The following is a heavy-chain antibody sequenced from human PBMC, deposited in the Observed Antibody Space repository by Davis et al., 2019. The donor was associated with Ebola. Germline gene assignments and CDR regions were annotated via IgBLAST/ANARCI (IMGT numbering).Heavy chain of an antibody. CDR2: IYNGGST. J-gene: IGHJ6*02. D-gene: IGHD2-2*01. Sequence: GESLKISCAASGFIVSSYYMSWVRQAPGKGLEWVSVIYNGGSTYYADSVKGRFTTSRDNSKNTLYLQMNSLRAEDTAVYFCARQLPYYSYGMDVWGQGTTVTVSS. V-gene: IGHV3-53*01. CDR3: ARQLPYYSYGMDV. CDR1: GFIVSSYY.